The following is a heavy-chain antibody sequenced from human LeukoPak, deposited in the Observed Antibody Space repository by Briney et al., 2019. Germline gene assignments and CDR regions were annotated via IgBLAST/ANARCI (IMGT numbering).Heavy chain of an antibody. V-gene: IGHV3-23*01. CDR2: ISSSGSGGNT. CDR1: GFTFSSYA. D-gene: IGHD2-2*01. CDR3: ARDLTRYCSSTSCYSLDY. J-gene: IGHJ4*02. Sequence: GGSLRLSCAASGFTFSSYAMSWARQAPGKGLEWVSGISSSGSGGNTYYADSVKGRFTISRDNSKNTLYLQMNSLRAEDTAVYYCARDLTRYCSSTSCYSLDYWGQGTLVTVSS.